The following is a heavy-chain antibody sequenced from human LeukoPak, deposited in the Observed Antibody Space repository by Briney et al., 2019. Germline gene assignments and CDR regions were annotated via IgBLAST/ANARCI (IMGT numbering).Heavy chain of an antibody. Sequence: GGSLRLSCTASGFTFNIYAMHWVRQAPGKGLEYLSSINSNGGTSYYAGLVRGRFTISRDNSKNTVFLQMSGLRVEDTALYYCVKDSAKRGSYIRAFEIWGQGTMVIVSS. CDR1: GFTFNIYA. CDR2: INSNGGTS. CDR3: VKDSAKRGSYIRAFEI. D-gene: IGHD1-26*01. J-gene: IGHJ3*02. V-gene: IGHV3-64D*09.